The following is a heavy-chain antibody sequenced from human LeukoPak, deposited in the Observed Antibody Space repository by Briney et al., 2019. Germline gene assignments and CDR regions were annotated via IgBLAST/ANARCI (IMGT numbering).Heavy chain of an antibody. D-gene: IGHD6-6*01. CDR2: ISASGGSA. CDR1: GISFSSYW. CDR3: AKPDYSNSSRVDY. V-gene: IGHV3-23*01. Sequence: GGSLRLSCAASGISFSSYWMTWVCQALGKGLEWVSGISASGGSAYYADSVKGRFSISRDNSKNTLYLQMNSLRAEDTAIYYCAKPDYSNSSRVDYWGQGTLVTVSS. J-gene: IGHJ4*02.